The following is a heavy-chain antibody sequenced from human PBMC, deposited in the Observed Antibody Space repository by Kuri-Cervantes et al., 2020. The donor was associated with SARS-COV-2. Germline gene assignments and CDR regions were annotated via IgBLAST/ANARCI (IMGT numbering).Heavy chain of an antibody. D-gene: IGHD2-2*02. V-gene: IGHV3-23*01. CDR2: IETSDVYT. CDR1: GFTFDDYG. Sequence: GESLKISCAASGFTFDDYGMSWVRQAPGKGLEWVSSIETSDVYTYYADSVRGRFTMSRDNSKNTLFLQMNSLRADDTAIYYCAKDLVGCWGSSRCYRPAYYYMDVWGKGTTVTVSS. CDR3: AKDLVGCWGSSRCYRPAYYYMDV. J-gene: IGHJ6*03.